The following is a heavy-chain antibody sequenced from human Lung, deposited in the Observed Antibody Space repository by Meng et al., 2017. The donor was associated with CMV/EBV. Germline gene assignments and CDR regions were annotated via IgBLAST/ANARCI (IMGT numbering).Heavy chain of an antibody. V-gene: IGHV1-8*01. D-gene: IGHD3-16*01. CDR1: GYSFITDD. J-gene: IGHJ6*02. CDR2: MNPNSGNT. Sequence: TVKVSCKASGYSFITDDINWVRQAAGQGREWMGWMNPNSGNTGYAQKFQGRVTMTRNVSTRTAYMELTSLRSEDTAVYYCARSLVHSAMDVWGQGTAVTVSS. CDR3: ARSLVHSAMDV.